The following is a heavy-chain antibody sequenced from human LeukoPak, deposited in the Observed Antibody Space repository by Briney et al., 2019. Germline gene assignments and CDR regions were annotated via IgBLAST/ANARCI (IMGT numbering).Heavy chain of an antibody. Sequence: GGSLRLSCAASGFTVSSNYMSWVRQAPGKGLEWVSVIYSGGSTYYADSVKGRFTISRDNSKNTLYLQMNSLRAEDTAVYYCAREPPPQRYYYGMDVWGQGTTVTVSS. J-gene: IGHJ6*02. CDR1: GFTVSSNY. D-gene: IGHD5-18*01. CDR2: IYSGGST. V-gene: IGHV3-66*01. CDR3: AREPPPQRYYYGMDV.